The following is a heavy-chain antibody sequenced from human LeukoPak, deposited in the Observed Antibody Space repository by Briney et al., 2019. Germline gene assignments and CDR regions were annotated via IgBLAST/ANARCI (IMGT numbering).Heavy chain of an antibody. CDR1: GFTLSSYS. Sequence: AGSLRLSCAASGFTLSSYSMDWVRQAPGKGLEWVSSISSSSYIYYADSVKGRFTISRDNAKNSLYLQINSLIPEDTAVYYCARTTYRSGWYYYWGQGNLVTVSS. CDR2: ISSSSYI. D-gene: IGHD6-19*01. CDR3: ARTTYRSGWYYY. V-gene: IGHV3-21*01. J-gene: IGHJ4*02.